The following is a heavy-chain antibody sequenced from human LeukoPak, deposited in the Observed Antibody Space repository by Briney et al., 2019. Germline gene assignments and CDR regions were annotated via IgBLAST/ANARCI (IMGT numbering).Heavy chain of an antibody. D-gene: IGHD5-18*01. Sequence: PGGSLRLSCAASGFTVTNNFMSWVRQAPGKGLEWVSIIYSDGSTYYADSVKGRFTISRDNSKNTLFLQMNSLRAEDTAVYYCARSLDTAMALFDYWGQGTLVTVSS. J-gene: IGHJ4*02. V-gene: IGHV3-53*01. CDR1: GFTVTNNF. CDR2: IYSDGST. CDR3: ARSLDTAMALFDY.